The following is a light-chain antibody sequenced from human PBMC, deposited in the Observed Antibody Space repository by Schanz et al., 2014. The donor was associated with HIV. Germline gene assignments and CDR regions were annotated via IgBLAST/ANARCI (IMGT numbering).Light chain of an antibody. CDR2: EVS. J-gene: IGLJ2*01. CDR3: SSYADNNNPHVV. Sequence: QSALTQPASVSGSPGQSITISCTGTSSDVGSYNFVSWYQQHPGKAPKLMIYEVSKRPSGVSDHFSGSKSGNMASLTISGLQAEDEADYYCSSYADNNNPHVVFGGGTKLTVL. CDR1: SSDVGSYNF. V-gene: IGLV2-14*02.